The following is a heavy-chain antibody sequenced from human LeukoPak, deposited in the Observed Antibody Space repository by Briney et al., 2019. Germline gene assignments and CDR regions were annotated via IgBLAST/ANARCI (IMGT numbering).Heavy chain of an antibody. J-gene: IGHJ5*02. CDR2: IYYSGST. V-gene: IGHV4-59*01. Sequence: SETLSLTCTVSGGSISSYYWSWIRQPPGKGLEWIGYIYYSGSTNYNPSLKSRVTISVDTSKNQFSLKLSSVTAADTAVYYCARYEVAATSNWFDPRGQGTLVTVSS. D-gene: IGHD2-15*01. CDR1: GGSISSYY. CDR3: ARYEVAATSNWFDP.